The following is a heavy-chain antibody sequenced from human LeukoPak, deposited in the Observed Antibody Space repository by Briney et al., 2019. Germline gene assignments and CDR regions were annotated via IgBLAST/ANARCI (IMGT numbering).Heavy chain of an antibody. CDR1: GYTFTSYG. D-gene: IGHD2-2*01. J-gene: IGHJ3*01. V-gene: IGHV1-18*01. Sequence: ASVKVSCKASGYTFTSYGISWVRQAPGQGLEWMGWISAYNGDTNYAQKLQGRVTMTTDTSTSTAYMELRSLRSDDTAVYYCARSCSSTSCYGPVGAFDFWGQGTMVTVSS. CDR3: ARSCSSTSCYGPVGAFDF. CDR2: ISAYNGDT.